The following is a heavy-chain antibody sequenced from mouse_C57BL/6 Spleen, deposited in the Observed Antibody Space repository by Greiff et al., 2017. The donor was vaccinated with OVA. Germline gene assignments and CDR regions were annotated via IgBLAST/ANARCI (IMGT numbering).Heavy chain of an antibody. CDR3: ARDGGNYGYFDV. CDR2: INYDGSST. Sequence: VESEGGLVPPGSSMTLSCTASGFTFSDYYMAWVRQVPEKGLEWVANINYDGSSTYYLDYLKSRFIISRDNAKNILYLQMSSLKSEDTATYYCARDGGNYGYFDVWGTGTTVTVSS. D-gene: IGHD2-1*01. CDR1: GFTFSDYY. V-gene: IGHV5-16*01. J-gene: IGHJ1*03.